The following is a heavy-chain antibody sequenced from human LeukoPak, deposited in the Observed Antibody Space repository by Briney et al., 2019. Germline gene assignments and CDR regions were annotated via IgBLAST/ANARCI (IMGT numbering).Heavy chain of an antibody. CDR2: IYYSGST. CDR3: ARGYYYGSGSYLVFDY. CDR1: GGFFSSYY. J-gene: IGHJ4*02. D-gene: IGHD3-10*01. Sequence: SETLSLTCTVSGGFFSSYYWSWIRQPPGKGLEWIGYIYYSGSTNYNPSLKSRVTISVDTSKNQFSLKLSSVTAADTAVYYCARGYYYGSGSYLVFDYWGQGTLVTVSS. V-gene: IGHV4-59*12.